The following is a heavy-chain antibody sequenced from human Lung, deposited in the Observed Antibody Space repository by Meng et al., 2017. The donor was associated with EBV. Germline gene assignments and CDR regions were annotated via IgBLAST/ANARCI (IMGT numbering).Heavy chain of an antibody. V-gene: IGHV3-11*05. D-gene: IGHD5-24*01. CDR1: GFTFSDYY. Sequence: QVQLVESGGGFVKSGGSLRLSCVASGFTFSDYYMTWIRQAPGKGLEWLSYISSRGGYTDSADSVKGRFTISRDNAKNSVYLQMNSLRPDDTVVYYCARAHGLNDYWGLGTLVTVSS. J-gene: IGHJ4*02. CDR3: ARAHGLNDY. CDR2: ISSRGGYT.